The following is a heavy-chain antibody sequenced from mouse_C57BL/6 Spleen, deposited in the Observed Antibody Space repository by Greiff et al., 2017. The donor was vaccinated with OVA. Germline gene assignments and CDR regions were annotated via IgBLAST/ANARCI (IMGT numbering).Heavy chain of an antibody. CDR2: ISSGSSTI. J-gene: IGHJ4*01. V-gene: IGHV5-17*01. CDR3: ARLGGYDEGAMDY. D-gene: IGHD2-2*01. Sequence: EVKLVESGGGLVKPGGSLKLSCAASGFTFSDYGMHWVRQAPEKGLEWVAYISSGSSTIYYADTVKGRFTSSRDNDKNTLFLQMTSLRSEDTAMYYCARLGGYDEGAMDYWGQGTSVTVSS. CDR1: GFTFSDYG.